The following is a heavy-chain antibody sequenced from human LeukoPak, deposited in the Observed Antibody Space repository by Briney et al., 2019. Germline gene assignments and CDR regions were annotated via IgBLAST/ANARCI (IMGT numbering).Heavy chain of an antibody. CDR1: GFAFNDSA. Sequence: GGSLRLSCAASGFAFNDSALHWVRQAPGKGLEWVGRVRSKTNNFATEYAASVKGRFILSRDDSKSTAYLQMNNLKIEDTAVCYCTPRGGYHDSSGHYTLDYWGQGVLVTVSS. D-gene: IGHD3-22*01. J-gene: IGHJ4*02. CDR2: VRSKTNNFAT. V-gene: IGHV3-73*01. CDR3: TPRGGYHDSSGHYTLDY.